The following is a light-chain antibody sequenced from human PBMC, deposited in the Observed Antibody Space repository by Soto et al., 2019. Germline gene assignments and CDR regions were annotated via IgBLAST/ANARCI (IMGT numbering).Light chain of an antibody. Sequence: DIQMTQSPSSLSASVGDRVTITCRASQTISSYLNWYQQKPGKAPKLLIYAASSLQSGVPSRFSGSESGTEFTLTISMLQPEDFAAYYCHQSHSIPNTFGQGTKLEIK. CDR1: QTISSY. CDR3: HQSHSIPNT. J-gene: IGKJ2*01. V-gene: IGKV1-39*01. CDR2: AAS.